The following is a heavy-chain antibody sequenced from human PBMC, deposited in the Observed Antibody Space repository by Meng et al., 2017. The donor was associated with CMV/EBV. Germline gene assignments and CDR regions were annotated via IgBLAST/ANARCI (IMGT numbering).Heavy chain of an antibody. CDR1: GGSFSGYY. V-gene: IGHV4-34*01. J-gene: IGHJ6*02. D-gene: IGHD6-19*01. CDR3: ARQRSSGWLYYYYGMDV. CDR2: INHSGST. Sequence: ESLKISCAVYGGSFSGYYWSWLRQPPGKGLEWIGEINHSGSTNYNPSLKSRVTISVDTSKNQSSLKLSSVTAADTAVYYCARQRSSGWLYYYYGMDVWGQGTTVTVSS.